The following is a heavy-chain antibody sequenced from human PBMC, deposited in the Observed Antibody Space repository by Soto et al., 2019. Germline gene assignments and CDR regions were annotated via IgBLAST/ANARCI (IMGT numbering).Heavy chain of an antibody. V-gene: IGHV4-4*07. D-gene: IGHD3-10*02. CDR1: GTYVTSFS. CDR2: IYIRGSP. J-gene: IGHJ5*02. Sequence: PSETLSLTCAVSGTYVTSFSWIWVRQPPGRGLEWVGRIYIRGSPSYNPSLEGRITMSIDTSKNEVSLKLRSVTAADTAIYFCAGNPYVRGNYFFFDPWGRGSMVTVSS. CDR3: AGNPYVRGNYFFFDP.